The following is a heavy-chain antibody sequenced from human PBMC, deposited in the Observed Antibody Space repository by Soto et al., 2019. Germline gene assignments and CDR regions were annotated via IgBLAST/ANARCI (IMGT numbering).Heavy chain of an antibody. D-gene: IGHD3-3*01. CDR2: ISYDGSNK. V-gene: IGHV3-30-3*01. Sequence: GGSLRLSCAASGFTFSSYAMHWVRQAPGKGLEWVAVISYDGSNKYYADSVKGRFTISRDNSKNTLYLQMNSLRAEDTAVYYCARGDDFWSGQSPGPIDYWGQGTLVTVSS. CDR1: GFTFSSYA. J-gene: IGHJ4*02. CDR3: ARGDDFWSGQSPGPIDY.